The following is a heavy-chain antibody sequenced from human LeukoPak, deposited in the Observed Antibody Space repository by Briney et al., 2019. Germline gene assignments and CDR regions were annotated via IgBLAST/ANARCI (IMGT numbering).Heavy chain of an antibody. CDR2: IYHSGST. CDR1: GGSISSGGYS. CDR3: ARTLSGSYRDYYYYYGMDV. Sequence: SETLSLTCAVSGGSISSGGYSWSWIRQPPGKGLEWIGYIYHSGSTYYNPSLKSRVTISVDRSKNQFSLKLSSVTAADTAVYYCARTLSGSYRDYYYYYGMDVWGQGTTVTVSS. J-gene: IGHJ6*02. D-gene: IGHD1-26*01. V-gene: IGHV4-30-2*01.